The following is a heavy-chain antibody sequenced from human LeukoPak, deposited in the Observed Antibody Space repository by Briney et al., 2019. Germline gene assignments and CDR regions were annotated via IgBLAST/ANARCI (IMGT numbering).Heavy chain of an antibody. V-gene: IGHV3-7*03. CDR3: ARLRTFDY. D-gene: IGHD1-14*01. CDR2: IKRDGSEK. Sequence: GGSLRLSCAASGFTFSNYWMRWVRQAPGKGLEWVANIKRDGSEKYYVGSVKGRFTISRDNADNSLYLQMNSLRAEDTAVYYCARLRTFDYWGQGTLVTVSS. CDR1: GFTFSNYW. J-gene: IGHJ4*02.